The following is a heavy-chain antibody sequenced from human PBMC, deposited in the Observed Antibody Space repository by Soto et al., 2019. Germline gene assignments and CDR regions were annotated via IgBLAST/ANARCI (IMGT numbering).Heavy chain of an antibody. D-gene: IGHD2-2*01. CDR2: INPNSGGT. J-gene: IGHJ5*02. CDR3: ARDRDPGLIGLKHEITCTTEEGWFDP. CDR1: GDTFTTYG. V-gene: IGHV1-2*04. Sequence: GASVKVSCKASGDTFTTYGISWVRQAPAQGLEWMGWINPNSGGTNYAQKFQGWVTMTRDTSVSTAYMELSRLRSDDTAVYYCARDRDPGLIGLKHEITCTTEEGWFDPWGQGTLVTVSS.